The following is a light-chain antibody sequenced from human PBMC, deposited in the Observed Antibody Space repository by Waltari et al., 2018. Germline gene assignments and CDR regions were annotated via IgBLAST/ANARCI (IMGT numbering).Light chain of an antibody. J-gene: IGKJ1*01. CDR1: QSISSW. V-gene: IGKV1-5*03. Sequence: DIQMIQSPSALSVSVGDRVTLTCRASQSISSWLAWYQQKPGKAPKVLIYKASTLQSGVSSSFSGSGSGTEFTLTISSLQPDDSATYYCQQYHSYPPTFGQGTKVEIK. CDR2: KAS. CDR3: QQYHSYPPT.